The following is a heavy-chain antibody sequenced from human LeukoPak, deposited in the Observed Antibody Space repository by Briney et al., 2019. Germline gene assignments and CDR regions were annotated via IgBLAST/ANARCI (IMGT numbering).Heavy chain of an antibody. CDR3: ASGSRGSYWPLFDF. V-gene: IGHV4-59*12. CDR2: IYYSGST. J-gene: IGHJ4*02. Sequence: SETLSLTRTVSGGSISSYYWSWIRQPPGKGLEWIGYIYYSGSTNYNPSLKSRVHMTVHKPKNQFSLKLSSVTAADTAVYYCASGSRGSYWPLFDFWGQGTLVTVSS. CDR1: GGSISSYY. D-gene: IGHD3-16*01.